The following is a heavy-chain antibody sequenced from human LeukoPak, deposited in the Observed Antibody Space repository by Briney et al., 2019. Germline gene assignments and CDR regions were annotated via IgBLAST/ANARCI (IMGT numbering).Heavy chain of an antibody. D-gene: IGHD1-14*01. CDR1: GYSISSGYY. V-gene: IGHV4-38-2*01. CDR2: IYHSGST. Sequence: PSETLSLTCAVSGYSISSGYYWGWIRQPPGKGLEWIGSIYHSGSTYYNPSLKSRVTISVDTSKNQFSLKLSSVTAADTAVYYCAGPGNYMDVWGKGTTVTVSS. J-gene: IGHJ6*03. CDR3: AGPGNYMDV.